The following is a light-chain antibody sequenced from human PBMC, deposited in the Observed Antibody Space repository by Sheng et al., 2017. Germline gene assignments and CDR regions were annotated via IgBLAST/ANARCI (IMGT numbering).Light chain of an antibody. J-gene: IGLJ2*01. V-gene: IGLV2-14*01. CDR1: NSDVGGYNY. CDR2: DVT. Sequence: QSALTQPASVSGSPGQSITISCTGTNSDVGGYNYVSWYQQYPGKAPKLMMSDVTNRPSGVSNRFSGSKSGNTASLTISGLQAEDEADYYCCSYTSSSTLVVFGGGTKLTVL. CDR3: CSYTSSSTLVV.